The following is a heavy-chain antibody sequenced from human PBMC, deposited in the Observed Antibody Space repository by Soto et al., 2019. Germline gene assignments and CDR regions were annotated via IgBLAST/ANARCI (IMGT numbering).Heavy chain of an antibody. D-gene: IGHD3-22*01. CDR3: TTGLSNGYYNFDY. CDR1: GLTFSNAW. CDR2: IKGEADGGTT. V-gene: IGHV3-15*01. Sequence: GGSLRLSCAASGLTFSNAWMSWVRQAPGKGLEWVGRIKGEADGGTTDYAAPVKGRITISRDHSKDTLYLHMNSLKTEDTAVYYCTTGLSNGYYNFDYWGQGTPVTVS. J-gene: IGHJ4*02.